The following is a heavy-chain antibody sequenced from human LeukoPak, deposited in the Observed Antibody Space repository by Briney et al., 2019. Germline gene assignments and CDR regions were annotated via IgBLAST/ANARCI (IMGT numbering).Heavy chain of an antibody. Sequence: GGSLRLSCAASGFTFSSYAMSWVRQAPGKGLEWVAVISYDGSNKYYADSVKGRFTISRDNSKNTLYLQMNSLRAEDTAVYYCAKERLKRSSWYTWTYYYGMDVWGQGTTVTVSS. CDR3: AKERLKRSSWYTWTYYYGMDV. J-gene: IGHJ6*02. V-gene: IGHV3-30*18. CDR2: ISYDGSNK. D-gene: IGHD6-13*01. CDR1: GFTFSSYA.